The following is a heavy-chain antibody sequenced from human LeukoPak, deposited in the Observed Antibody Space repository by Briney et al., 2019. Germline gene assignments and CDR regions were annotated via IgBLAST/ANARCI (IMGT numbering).Heavy chain of an antibody. V-gene: IGHV3-48*04. Sequence: QTGGSLRLSCATSGFTFSNAWMNWVRQAPGKGLEWISYIGGDGIAFYADSVKGRFTASKDDARKSMYLQMNSLRVEDTAVYYCAKDRANWAIDDWGQGTQVTVSS. D-gene: IGHD3-16*01. CDR2: IGGDGIA. CDR1: GFTFSNAW. CDR3: AKDRANWAIDD. J-gene: IGHJ4*02.